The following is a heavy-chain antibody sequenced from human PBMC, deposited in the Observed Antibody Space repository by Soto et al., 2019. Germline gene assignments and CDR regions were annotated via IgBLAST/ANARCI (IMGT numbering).Heavy chain of an antibody. CDR3: ARVKEQLPVYFDY. V-gene: IGHV4-30-4*01. D-gene: IGHD6-6*01. Sequence: QVQLQESGPGLVKPSQTLSLTCTVSGGSISSGDYYWSWIRQPPGKGLEWIGYIYYSGSPYYNPSLQSRVTISVDTSKNQFSLKLSSVTAADTAVYYCARVKEQLPVYFDYWGQGTLVTVSS. CDR1: GGSISSGDYY. CDR2: IYYSGSP. J-gene: IGHJ4*02.